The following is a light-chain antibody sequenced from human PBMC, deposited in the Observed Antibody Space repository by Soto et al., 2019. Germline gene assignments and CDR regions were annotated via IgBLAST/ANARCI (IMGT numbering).Light chain of an antibody. J-gene: IGLJ3*02. CDR2: DVT. CDR1: SSDVGGYNS. V-gene: IGLV2-11*01. CDR3: CSYAGSYTLV. Sequence: QSALTQPRSVSGSPGQSVTISCIGSSSDVGGYNSVSWYQQHPGKAPKLMIYDVTKRPSGVPDRFSASKSGNTASLIISGPQAGDEADYYCCSYAGSYTLVFGGGTKLTVL.